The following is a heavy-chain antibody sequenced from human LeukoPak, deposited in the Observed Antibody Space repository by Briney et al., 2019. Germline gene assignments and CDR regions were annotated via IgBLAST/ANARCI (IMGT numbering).Heavy chain of an antibody. Sequence: GGSLRLSCAASGFTFSSYGMSWVRQAPGKGLEWVSAISGSGGSTYYADSVKGRFTISRDNSKNTLYLQMNSLRAEDTAVYYCAKDPCSGGSCYLDYWGQGTLVTVSS. D-gene: IGHD2-15*01. CDR1: GFTFSSYG. V-gene: IGHV3-23*01. CDR2: ISGSGGST. J-gene: IGHJ4*02. CDR3: AKDPCSGGSCYLDY.